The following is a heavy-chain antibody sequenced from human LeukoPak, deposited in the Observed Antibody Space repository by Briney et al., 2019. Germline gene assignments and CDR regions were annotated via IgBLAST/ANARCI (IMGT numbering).Heavy chain of an antibody. D-gene: IGHD5-12*01. CDR2: INPSGGST. V-gene: IGHV1-46*01. J-gene: IGHJ5*02. Sequence: ASVKVSCKASGYTFTSYYMHWVRQAPGQGLEWMGIINPSGGSTSYAQKFQGRVTMTRDMSTSTVYMELSSLRSEDTAVYYCARAGIVATIPGVRFDPWGQGTLVTVSS. CDR1: GYTFTSYY. CDR3: ARAGIVATIPGVRFDP.